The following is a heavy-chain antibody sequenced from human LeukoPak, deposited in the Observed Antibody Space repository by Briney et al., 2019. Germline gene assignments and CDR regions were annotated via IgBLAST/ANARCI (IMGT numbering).Heavy chain of an antibody. J-gene: IGHJ4*02. D-gene: IGHD5-18*01. V-gene: IGHV1-69*05. CDR2: IIPIFGTA. CDR1: GGTFSSYA. CDR3: AAPKRGYSYGYDY. Sequence: GASVKVSRKASGGTFSSYAISWVRQAPGQGLVWMGGIIPIFGTANYAQKSQGRVTITTDESTSTAYMELSSLRSEDTAVYYCAAPKRGYSYGYDYWGQGTLVTVSS.